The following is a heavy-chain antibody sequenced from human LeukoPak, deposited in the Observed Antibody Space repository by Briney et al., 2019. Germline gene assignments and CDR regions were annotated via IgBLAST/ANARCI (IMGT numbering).Heavy chain of an antibody. D-gene: IGHD1-14*01. V-gene: IGHV3-21*01. CDR2: ISSSSSYI. J-gene: IGHJ4*02. CDR3: AGGLPLENTFDY. Sequence: GGSLRLSCAASGFTFSSYSMNWVRQAPGKGLEWVSSISSSSSYIYYADSVKGRFTISRDNAKNSLYLQMNSLRAEDTAAYYCAGGLPLENTFDYWGQGTLVTVSS. CDR1: GFTFSSYS.